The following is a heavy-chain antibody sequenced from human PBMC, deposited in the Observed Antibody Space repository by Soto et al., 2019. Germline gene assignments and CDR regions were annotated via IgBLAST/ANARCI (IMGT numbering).Heavy chain of an antibody. CDR1: GGSISMGGYS. J-gene: IGHJ3*01. D-gene: IGHD2-2*01. V-gene: IGHV4-31*03. CDR2: IYYSGST. CDR3: ARSPSGQPMPMSR. Sequence: QVQLQESGPGLVKPSQTLSLTCTFSGGSISMGGYSWSWIRQHPGKGLEWIGYIYYSGSTYYNPSLKSRVTISVDTSKNQFSLKLSSVTAADTAVYYCARSPSGQPMPMSRWGQGTMVTVSS.